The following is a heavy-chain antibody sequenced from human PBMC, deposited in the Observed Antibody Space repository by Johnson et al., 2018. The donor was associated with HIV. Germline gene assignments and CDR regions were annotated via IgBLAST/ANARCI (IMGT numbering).Heavy chain of an antibody. J-gene: IGHJ3*02. D-gene: IGHD2-2*01. CDR1: GFTFSSYG. Sequence: EQLVESGGGVVQPGGSLRLSCAASGFTFSSYGMHWVRQAPGKGLEWVAFIRYDGSNKYYADSVKGRFTISRDNSKNTLYLQMNSLRAEDTAVYYCARGRYQLPGAFDIWGQGTMVTVSS. CDR3: ARGRYQLPGAFDI. V-gene: IGHV3-30*02. CDR2: IRYDGSNK.